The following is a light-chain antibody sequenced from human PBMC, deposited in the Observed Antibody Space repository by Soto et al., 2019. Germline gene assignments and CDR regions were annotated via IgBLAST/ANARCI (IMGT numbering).Light chain of an antibody. CDR1: QSVSNNY. Sequence: EIVLTQFPGSLSLSPGDRATLSCRASQSVSNNYLAWYLQKPGQAPKLLIYGASSRATGIPDRFSGSGSGTDFALTISRREPEDFAVYYCQRYGSSPGLFTFGPGTRVDIK. CDR3: QRYGSSPGLFT. V-gene: IGKV3-20*01. CDR2: GAS. J-gene: IGKJ3*01.